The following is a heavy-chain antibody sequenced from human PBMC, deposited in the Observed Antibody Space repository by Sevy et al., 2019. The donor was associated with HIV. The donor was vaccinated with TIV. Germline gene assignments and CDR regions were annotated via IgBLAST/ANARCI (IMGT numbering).Heavy chain of an antibody. V-gene: IGHV3-33*01. J-gene: IGHJ4*02. CDR2: IWFDGSNT. CDR3: ARDLEFYDYGAYGPAFMPDY. CDR1: GFTFSSYG. Sequence: GGSLRLSCAASGFTFSSYGMHWVRQAPGKGLEWVAVIWFDGSNTYYADSVKGRFTIPRDIAKNTLHLQMTSLRAEDTAVYYCARDLEFYDYGAYGPAFMPDYWGQGTLVTVSS. D-gene: IGHD4-17*01.